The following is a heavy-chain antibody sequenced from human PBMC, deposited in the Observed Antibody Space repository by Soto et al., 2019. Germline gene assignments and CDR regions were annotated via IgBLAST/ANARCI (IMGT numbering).Heavy chain of an antibody. CDR3: AAWAEGATEVH. J-gene: IGHJ4*02. Sequence: QVPLVESGGGVVQPGRSLRLSCETSGFSFSVYGMHWVRQAPGKGLEWVAVIWYDASKQFYAASVEGRFTISRDNSKAILYLQMNSLRAEDTAVYYCAAWAEGATEVHWGQGTLVTVSS. CDR2: IWYDASKQ. D-gene: IGHD2-15*01. V-gene: IGHV3-33*01. CDR1: GFSFSVYG.